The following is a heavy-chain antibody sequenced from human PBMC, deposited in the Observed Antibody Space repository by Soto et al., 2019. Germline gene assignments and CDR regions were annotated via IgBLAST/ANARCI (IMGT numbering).Heavy chain of an antibody. CDR3: ARGPFYYYDSSGYFDY. J-gene: IGHJ4*02. CDR2: INAGNGNT. CDR1: GYTFTSYA. V-gene: IGHV1-3*01. D-gene: IGHD3-22*01. Sequence: GASVKVSCKASGYTFTSYAMHWVRQAPGQRLEWMGWINAGNGNTKYSQKFQGRVTITRDTSASTAYMELSSLRSEDTAVYYCARGPFYYYDSSGYFDYWGQGTLVTVSS.